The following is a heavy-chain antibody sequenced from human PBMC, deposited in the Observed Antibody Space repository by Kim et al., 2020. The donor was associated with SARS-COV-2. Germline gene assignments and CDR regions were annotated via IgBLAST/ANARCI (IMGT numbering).Heavy chain of an antibody. CDR2: ISYDGSNK. CDR1: GFTFSSYG. Sequence: GGSLRLSCAASGFTFSSYGMHWVRQAPGKGLEWVAVISYDGSNKYYADSVKGRFTISRDNSKNTLYLQMNSLRAEDTAVYYCAANYYDFWSGYYTGTDAFDIWGQGTMVTVSS. V-gene: IGHV3-30*03. J-gene: IGHJ3*02. D-gene: IGHD3-3*01. CDR3: AANYYDFWSGYYTGTDAFDI.